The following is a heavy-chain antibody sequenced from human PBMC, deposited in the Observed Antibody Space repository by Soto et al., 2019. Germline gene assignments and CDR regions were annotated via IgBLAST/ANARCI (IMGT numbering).Heavy chain of an antibody. Sequence: ASVKVSCKASGYTFTNYDINWVRQATGQGLEWMGWMNPSNGNTGYAQKFQGRVTMTRDTSISTAYMELSSLTSADTAVHYCARFVRHQLPTIDYWGQGALVTVSS. V-gene: IGHV1-8*01. J-gene: IGHJ4*02. CDR3: ARFVRHQLPTIDY. D-gene: IGHD1-26*01. CDR2: MNPSNGNT. CDR1: GYTFTNYD.